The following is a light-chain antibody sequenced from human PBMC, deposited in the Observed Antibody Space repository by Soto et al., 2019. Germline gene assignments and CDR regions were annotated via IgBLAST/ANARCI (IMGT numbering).Light chain of an antibody. CDR2: DAS. J-gene: IGKJ5*01. CDR1: QDISNY. Sequence: DIQMTQSPSSLSASVGDRVTITCQASQDISNYLNWYQQKPGKAPKLLIYDASNLETGVPSRFSGSGSGTDFTFTSSSLQPEDIATYYCQQYDNLPRGTFGQGTRLEIK. V-gene: IGKV1-33*01. CDR3: QQYDNLPRGT.